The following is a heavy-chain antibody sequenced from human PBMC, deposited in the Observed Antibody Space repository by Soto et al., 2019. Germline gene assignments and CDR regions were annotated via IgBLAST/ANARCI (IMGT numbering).Heavy chain of an antibody. CDR3: ARHVSEMDGYYYYMDV. Sequence: PLETLSLTCTVSGGSISSSSYYWGWIRQPPGKGLEWIGSIYYSGSTYYNPSLKSRVTISVDTSKNQFSLKLSSVTAADTAVYYCARHVSEMDGYYYYMDVWGKGTTVTV. CDR2: IYYSGST. CDR1: GGSISSSSYY. J-gene: IGHJ6*03. D-gene: IGHD2-2*03. V-gene: IGHV4-39*01.